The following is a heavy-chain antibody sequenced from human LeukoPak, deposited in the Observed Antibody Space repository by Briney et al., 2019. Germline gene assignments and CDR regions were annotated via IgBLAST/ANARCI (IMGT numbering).Heavy chain of an antibody. CDR1: GGSISSGSYY. CDR3: ARSGWHSSGYPITFDY. Sequence: SQTLSLTCTVSGGSISSGSYYWSWIRQPAGKGLEWIGRIYTSGSTNYNPSLKSRVTISVETSKNQFSLKLSSVTAADTAVYYCARSGWHSSGYPITFDYWGQGTLVTVSS. D-gene: IGHD3-22*01. V-gene: IGHV4-61*02. J-gene: IGHJ4*02. CDR2: IYTSGST.